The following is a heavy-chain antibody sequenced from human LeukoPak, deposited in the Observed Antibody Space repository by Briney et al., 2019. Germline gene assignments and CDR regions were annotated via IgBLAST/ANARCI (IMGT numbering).Heavy chain of an antibody. CDR1: GFTFDDYA. D-gene: IGHD6-6*01. Sequence: GRSLRLSCAASGFTFDDYAMHWVRQAPGKGLEWVSGISWSSGTIGYADSLKGRFTISRDNAKNSLYLQMNSLRAEDTALYYCAKGRAALGPHSVDYWGQGTLVTVSS. J-gene: IGHJ4*02. CDR3: AKGRAALGPHSVDY. V-gene: IGHV3-9*01. CDR2: ISWSSGTI.